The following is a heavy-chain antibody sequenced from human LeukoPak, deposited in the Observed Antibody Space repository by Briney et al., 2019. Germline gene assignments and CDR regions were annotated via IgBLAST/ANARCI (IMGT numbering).Heavy chain of an antibody. J-gene: IGHJ4*02. CDR1: GFTFSDYA. V-gene: IGHV3-30*04. D-gene: IGHD5-12*01. Sequence: GGSLRLSCAASGFTFSDYAMYWVRQAPGKGLEWVALMSYDGSDKYYADSVKGRFTISRDYSKNTLSLQMNSPRAEDTAVYYCARDRGRIVATLDLDYWGQGTLVTVSS. CDR3: ARDRGRIVATLDLDY. CDR2: MSYDGSDK.